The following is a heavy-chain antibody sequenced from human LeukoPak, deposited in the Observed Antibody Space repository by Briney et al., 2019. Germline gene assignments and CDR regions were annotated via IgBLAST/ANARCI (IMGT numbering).Heavy chain of an antibody. Sequence: SETLSLTCTVSGGSIRSSYYYWSWIRQPPGKGLEWIGEINHSGSTNYNPSLKSRVTISVDTSKNQFSLKLSSVTAADTAVYYCYGRRGLFDYWGQGTLVTVSS. CDR1: GGSIRSSYYY. CDR2: INHSGST. V-gene: IGHV4-39*07. D-gene: IGHD4-17*01. CDR3: YGRRGLFDY. J-gene: IGHJ4*02.